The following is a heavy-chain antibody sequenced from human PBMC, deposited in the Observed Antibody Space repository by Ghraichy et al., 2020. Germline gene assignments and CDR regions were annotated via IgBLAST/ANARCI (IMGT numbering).Heavy chain of an antibody. D-gene: IGHD5-18*01. V-gene: IGHV4-4*02. CDR1: GGSISSSNW. Sequence: SETLSLTCAVSGGSISSSNWWSWVRQPPGKGLEWIGEIYHSGSTNYNPSLKSRVTISVDKSKNQFSLKLSSVTAADTAVYYCARDEGEYSYGFGSYYYYGMDVWGQGTTVTVSS. CDR2: IYHSGST. CDR3: ARDEGEYSYGFGSYYYYGMDV. J-gene: IGHJ6*02.